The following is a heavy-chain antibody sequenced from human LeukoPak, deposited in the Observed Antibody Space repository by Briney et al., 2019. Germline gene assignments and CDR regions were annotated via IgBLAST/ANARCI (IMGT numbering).Heavy chain of an antibody. CDR3: ARPTVVVVAATRWYFDL. V-gene: IGHV4-39*01. J-gene: IGHJ2*01. D-gene: IGHD2-15*01. CDR1: GGSISSSSYY. CDR2: IYYSGST. Sequence: SETLSLTCTVSGGSISSSSYYWGWIRQPPGKGLEWIGNIYYSGSTHYNPSLKSRVTISVDTSKNQFSLKLSSVTAADTAVCYCARPTVVVVAATRWYFDLWGRGTLVTVSS.